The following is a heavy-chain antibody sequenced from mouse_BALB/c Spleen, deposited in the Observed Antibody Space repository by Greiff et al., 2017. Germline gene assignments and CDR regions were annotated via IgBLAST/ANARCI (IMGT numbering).Heavy chain of an antibody. CDR3: ARTYDGYSSGFAY. CDR2: IDPANGNT. V-gene: IGHV14-3*02. Sequence: VQLQQSGAELVKPGASVKLSCTASGFNIKDTYMHWVKQRPEQGLEWIGRIDPANGNTKYDPKFQGKATITADTSSNTAYLQLSSLTSEDTAVYYGARTYDGYSSGFAYWGQGTTLTVSS. D-gene: IGHD2-3*01. J-gene: IGHJ2*01. CDR1: GFNIKDTY.